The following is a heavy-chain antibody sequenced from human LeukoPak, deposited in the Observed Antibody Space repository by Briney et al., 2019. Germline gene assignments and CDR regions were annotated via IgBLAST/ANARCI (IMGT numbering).Heavy chain of an antibody. CDR1: GFTFSNYW. CDR2: IKPDGSEK. D-gene: IGHD1-26*01. J-gene: IGHJ4*02. V-gene: IGHV3-7*01. CDR3: ARDKIVGPTTLDY. Sequence: PGGSLRLSCAASGFTFSNYWMNWVRQAPGKGLEWVANIKPDGSEKYYVDSVKGRFTISRDNAKNSLYLQMNSLRADDTAIYYCARDKIVGPTTLDYWGQGTLVTVSS.